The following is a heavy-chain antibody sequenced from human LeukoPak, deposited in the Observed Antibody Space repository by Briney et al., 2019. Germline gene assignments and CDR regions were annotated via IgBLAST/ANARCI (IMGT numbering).Heavy chain of an antibody. CDR1: GGSFSDYY. Sequence: SETVSLTCAVYGGSFSDYYWSWIREPPGKGLEWIGEINHSGSTNYNPSLKSRVTISVDTSKNQFSLKLSSVTAADTAVYFCASNYCGDWYFDLWGRGTMVSVAS. V-gene: IGHV4-34*01. D-gene: IGHD3-10*01. CDR3: ASNYCGDWYFDL. CDR2: INHSGST. J-gene: IGHJ2*01.